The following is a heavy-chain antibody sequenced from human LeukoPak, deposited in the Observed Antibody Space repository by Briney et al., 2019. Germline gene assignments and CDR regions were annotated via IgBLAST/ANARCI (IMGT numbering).Heavy chain of an antibody. CDR1: GYSISSGYY. CDR2: IYHTGRT. V-gene: IGHV4-38-2*02. D-gene: IGHD2-21*02. CDR3: VRDWAHCGGDCYPGY. J-gene: IGHJ4*02. Sequence: PSETLSLTCAVSGYSISSGYYWGWIRQPPGKGLEWIGSIYHTGRTYYNPSLKSRVTISIDTSKNQSSLKLSSVTAADTAVYYCVRDWAHCGGDCYPGYWGQGTLVTVSS.